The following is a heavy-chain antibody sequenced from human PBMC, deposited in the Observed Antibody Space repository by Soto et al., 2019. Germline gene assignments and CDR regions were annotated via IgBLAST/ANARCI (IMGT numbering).Heavy chain of an antibody. D-gene: IGHD2-15*01. CDR2: IYYSGST. CDR3: ARAIINIVVVVAATDSWFDP. Sequence: SETLSLTCTVSGGSISSSSYYWGWIRQPPGKGLEWIGSIYYSGSTYYNPSLKSRVTISLDTSKNQFSLKLSSVTAADTAVYYCARAIINIVVVVAATDSWFDPWGQGTLVTVSS. CDR1: GGSISSSSYY. J-gene: IGHJ5*02. V-gene: IGHV4-39*01.